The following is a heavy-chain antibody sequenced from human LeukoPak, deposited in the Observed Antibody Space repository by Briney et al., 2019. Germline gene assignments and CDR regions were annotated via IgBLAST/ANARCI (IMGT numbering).Heavy chain of an antibody. CDR1: GYSISSGYY. D-gene: IGHD2-21*01. Sequence: PSETLSLTCTVSGYSISSGYYWGWIRQPPGKGLEWIGSIHHSGSTYYNPSLKSRVTISVDTSKNQFSLKLSSVTAADTAVYYCARFRRAYCGGDCLEYYFDYWGQGTLVTVSS. V-gene: IGHV4-38-2*02. J-gene: IGHJ4*02. CDR2: IHHSGST. CDR3: ARFRRAYCGGDCLEYYFDY.